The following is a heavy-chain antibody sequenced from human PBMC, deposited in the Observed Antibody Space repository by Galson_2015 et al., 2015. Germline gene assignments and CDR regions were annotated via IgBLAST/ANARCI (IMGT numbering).Heavy chain of an antibody. Sequence: SLRLSCAASGFTFDDYTMHWVRQAPGKGLEWVSLISWDGGSTYYADSVKGRFTISRDNSKNSLYLQMNSLRTEDTALYYCAKDHGGDYGGNPTYFDYWGQGTLVTVSS. CDR3: AKDHGGDYGGNPTYFDY. CDR2: ISWDGGST. CDR1: GFTFDDYT. V-gene: IGHV3-43*01. J-gene: IGHJ4*02. D-gene: IGHD4-23*01.